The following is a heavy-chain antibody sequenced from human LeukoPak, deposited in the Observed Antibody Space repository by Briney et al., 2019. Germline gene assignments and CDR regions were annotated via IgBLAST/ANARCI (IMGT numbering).Heavy chain of an antibody. CDR2: IYHSGST. V-gene: IGHV4-38-2*02. CDR1: GYSISSGYY. J-gene: IGHJ4*02. CDR3: ARDGGVYYSDSSGSLN. D-gene: IGHD3-22*01. Sequence: SETLSLTCTVSGYSISSGYYWGWIRQPPGKGLEWIGSIYHSGSTYYNPSLKSRVTISVDTSKNQFSLKLSSVTAADTAVYYCARDGGVYYSDSSGSLNWGQGTLVTVSS.